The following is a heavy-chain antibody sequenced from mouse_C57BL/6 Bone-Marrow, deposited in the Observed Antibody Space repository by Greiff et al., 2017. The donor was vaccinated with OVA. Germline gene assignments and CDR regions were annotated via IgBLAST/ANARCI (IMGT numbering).Heavy chain of an antibody. CDR1: GYSITSGYY. D-gene: IGHD4-1*01. V-gene: IGHV3-6*01. J-gene: IGHJ3*01. CDR2: ISYDGSN. CDR3: ARDRLGRAWFAY. Sequence: EVQLQQSGPGLVKPSQSLSLTCSVTGYSITSGYYWNWIRQFPGNKLEWMGYISYDGSNNYNPSLKNRISITRDTSKNQFFLKLNSVTTEDTATYYCARDRLGRAWFAYWGQGTLVTVSA.